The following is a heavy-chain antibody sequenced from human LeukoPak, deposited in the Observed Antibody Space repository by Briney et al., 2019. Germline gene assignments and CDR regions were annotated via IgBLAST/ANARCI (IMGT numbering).Heavy chain of an antibody. CDR3: ARGRDCSSTSCYDGYYYYMDV. CDR1: GGSFSGYY. J-gene: IGHJ6*03. CDR2: INHSGST. D-gene: IGHD2-2*01. V-gene: IGHV4-34*01. Sequence: PSETLSLTCAVYGGSFSGYYWSWIRQPPGKGLEWIGEINHSGSTNYNPSLKSRVTISVDTSMNQFSLKLSSVTAADTAVYYCARGRDCSSTSCYDGYYYYMDVWGKGTTVTVSS.